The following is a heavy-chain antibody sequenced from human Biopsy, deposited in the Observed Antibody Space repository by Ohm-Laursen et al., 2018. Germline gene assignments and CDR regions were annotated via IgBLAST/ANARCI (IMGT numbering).Heavy chain of an antibody. CDR3: ARDSSGHYDSSGSDY. D-gene: IGHD3-22*01. Sequence: SLRLSCSASRITLSRYWMSWVRQAPGKGLEWVANIRQDGSERYYVDSVKGRFTISRDNTKNSLYLEMNSLRAEDTAVYYCARDSSGHYDSSGSDYWGQGALVTVSS. J-gene: IGHJ4*02. CDR2: IRQDGSER. V-gene: IGHV3-7*01. CDR1: RITLSRYW.